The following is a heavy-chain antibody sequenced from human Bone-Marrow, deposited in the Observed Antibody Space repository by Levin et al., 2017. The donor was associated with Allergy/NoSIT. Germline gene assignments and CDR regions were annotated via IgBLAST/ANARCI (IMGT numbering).Heavy chain of an antibody. V-gene: IGHV1-8*01. J-gene: IGHJ4*02. Sequence: RASVKVSCKASGYTFTTYDFNWVRQAHGQGLEWMGWMNPNSGNTGYAQKFQGRVTLTRSTSTSTAYMELSSLTSEDTAVYYCARNLPLTGDFDYWGQGTLVTVSS. D-gene: IGHD7-27*01. CDR3: ARNLPLTGDFDY. CDR1: GYTFTTYD. CDR2: MNPNSGNT.